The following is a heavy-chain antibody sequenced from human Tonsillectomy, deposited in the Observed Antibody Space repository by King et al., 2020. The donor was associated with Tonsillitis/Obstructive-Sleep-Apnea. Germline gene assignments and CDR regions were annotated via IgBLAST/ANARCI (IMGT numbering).Heavy chain of an antibody. CDR3: ARGVEMAIFDY. CDR2: IWYDGSYK. J-gene: IGHJ4*02. Sequence: VQLVESGGGVVQPGRSLRLSCAASGFTFSSYGMHWVRQAPGKGLEWVAVIWYDGSYKYYADSVKGRLTISRDNSKNTLYLQMNSLRAEDTAVYYCARGVEMAIFDYWGQGTLVTVSS. CDR1: GFTFSSYG. V-gene: IGHV3-33*01. D-gene: IGHD5-24*01.